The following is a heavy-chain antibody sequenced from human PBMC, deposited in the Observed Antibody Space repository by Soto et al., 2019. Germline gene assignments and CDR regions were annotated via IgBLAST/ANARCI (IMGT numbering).Heavy chain of an antibody. CDR3: ARVRRDFWSGYYPFDP. Sequence: SETRSLTCTVSGGSISSGDYYWSWIRQPPGKGLEWIGYIYYSGSTYYNPSLKSRVTISVDTSKNQFSLKLSSVTAADTAAYYCARVRRDFWSGYYPFDPWGQGTLVTVSS. D-gene: IGHD3-3*01. CDR2: IYYSGST. V-gene: IGHV4-30-4*01. J-gene: IGHJ5*02. CDR1: GGSISSGDYY.